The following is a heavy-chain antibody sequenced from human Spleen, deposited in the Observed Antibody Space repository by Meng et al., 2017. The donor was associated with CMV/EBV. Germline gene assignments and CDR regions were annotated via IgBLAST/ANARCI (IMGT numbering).Heavy chain of an antibody. CDR1: SIRSRSYC. Sequence: SIRSRSYCWGWFRQAPGKGLEWIGSIYYSGRAYYNQALKSRVTISVDTSKNQFSLKLSSVTAADTSVYYCARVKATTGSSTVWFDPWGQGTLVTVSS. D-gene: IGHD1-1*01. CDR3: ARVKATTGSSTVWFDP. J-gene: IGHJ5*02. V-gene: IGHV4-39*01. CDR2: IYYSGRA.